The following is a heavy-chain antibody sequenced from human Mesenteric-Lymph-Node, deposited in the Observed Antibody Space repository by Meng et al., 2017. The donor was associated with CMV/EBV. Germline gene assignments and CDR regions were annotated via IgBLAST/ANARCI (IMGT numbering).Heavy chain of an antibody. V-gene: IGHV6-1*01. D-gene: IGHD3-10*01. J-gene: IGHJ4*02. Sequence: SNHAAWNWIRQSPSRGLEWLGRTYYRSKWYNQYAVSVRRRLTINPDTSKNQFSLQLNSVTPEDTAVYYCARDREYVSGTYYNYFDYWGQGTLVTVSS. CDR3: ARDREYVSGTYYNYFDY. CDR2: TYYRSKWYN. CDR1: SNHAA.